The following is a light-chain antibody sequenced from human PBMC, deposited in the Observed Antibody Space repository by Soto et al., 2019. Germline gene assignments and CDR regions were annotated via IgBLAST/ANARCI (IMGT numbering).Light chain of an antibody. V-gene: IGKV3-20*01. J-gene: IGKJ2*01. Sequence: IVLTQSPGTLSLSPGERATLSCRASQSVSSSYLAWYQQKPGQAPRRLIYGASSRATGIPDSFSGSGSGTDFTLTISRLEPEDFAVYYCQQYGSSPRYTFGQGTKLEIK. CDR3: QQYGSSPRYT. CDR2: GAS. CDR1: QSVSSSY.